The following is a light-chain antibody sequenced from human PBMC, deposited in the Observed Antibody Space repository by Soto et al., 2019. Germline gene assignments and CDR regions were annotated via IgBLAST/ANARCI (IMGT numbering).Light chain of an antibody. CDR2: AVR. CDR3: CSYAGSTVFDV. V-gene: IGLV2-11*01. Sequence: QSALTQPRSVSGSRGQTVTISCTGSSSDIGAYNFVSWYQQFAGQAPKLLIFAVRKRPAGVPARFSASKSGNTASLTISGLEAEDEADYYCCSYAGSTVFDVFGTGPKVTVL. J-gene: IGLJ1*01. CDR1: SSDIGAYNF.